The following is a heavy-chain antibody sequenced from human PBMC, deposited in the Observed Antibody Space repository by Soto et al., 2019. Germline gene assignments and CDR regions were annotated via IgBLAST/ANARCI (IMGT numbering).Heavy chain of an antibody. J-gene: IGHJ5*02. CDR3: ARDEAYNWTSGGRVAA. CDR1: GYTFTSYG. D-gene: IGHD1-1*01. V-gene: IGHV1-18*01. Sequence: QVQLVQSGAEVTKPGASVKVSCKASGYTFTSYGISWVRQASGQGLEWMGWIIAYNGNTKYAQKLQGRVTMTTDTSTSPAYMELRSLRSDDTAVYFCARDEAYNWTSGGRVAAWGQGALVIVSS. CDR2: IIAYNGNT.